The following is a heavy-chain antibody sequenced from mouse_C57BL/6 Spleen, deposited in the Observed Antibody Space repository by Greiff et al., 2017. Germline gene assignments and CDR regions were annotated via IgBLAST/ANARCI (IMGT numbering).Heavy chain of an antibody. Sequence: LQQSGASVKISCTASGYAFSSYWMNWVKQRPGKGLEWIGQIYPGDGDTNYNGKFKGKATLTADKSSSTAYMQLSSLTSEDSAVYFCARWDYYGSTSDYWGQGTTLTVSS. J-gene: IGHJ2*01. CDR3: ARWDYYGSTSDY. V-gene: IGHV1-80*01. CDR1: GYAFSSYW. CDR2: IYPGDGDT. D-gene: IGHD1-1*01.